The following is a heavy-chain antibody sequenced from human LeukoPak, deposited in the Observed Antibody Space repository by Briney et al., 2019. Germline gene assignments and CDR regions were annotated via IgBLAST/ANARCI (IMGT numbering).Heavy chain of an antibody. J-gene: IGHJ4*02. CDR3: AKDRTSYYGSGERYYFDY. CDR2: IYTSGST. V-gene: IGHV4-4*07. CDR1: GGSISSYY. D-gene: IGHD3-10*01. Sequence: SETLSLTCTVSGGSISSYYWNWIRQPAGKGLDWIGRIYTSGSTNYNPSLKSRVTMSVDTSKNQFSLKLTSVTAADTAVYYCAKDRTSYYGSGERYYFDYWGQGTLVTVSS.